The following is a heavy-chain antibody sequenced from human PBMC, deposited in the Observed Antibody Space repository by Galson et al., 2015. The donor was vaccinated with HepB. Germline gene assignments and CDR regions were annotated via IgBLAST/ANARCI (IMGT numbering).Heavy chain of an antibody. CDR1: GFTSSSYW. J-gene: IGHJ5*02. V-gene: IGHV3-74*01. CDR2: INSDGSST. Sequence: SLRLSCAASGFTSSSYWMHWVRQAPGKGLVWVSRINSDGSSTSYADSVKGRFTISRDNAKKTLYLQMNSLRAEDTAVYYCASSGYSYAKFFDPWGQGTLVTVSS. D-gene: IGHD5-18*01. CDR3: ASSGYSYAKFFDP.